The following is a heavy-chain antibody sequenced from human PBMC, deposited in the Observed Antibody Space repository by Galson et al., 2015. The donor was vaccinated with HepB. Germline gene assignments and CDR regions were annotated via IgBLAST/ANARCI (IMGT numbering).Heavy chain of an antibody. CDR3: ARRYSGSLDI. Sequence: SLRLSCAASGFTVSSNYMSWVRQAPGKGLEWVSVIYSGGSINYAAPVKGRFTISSGNSKNTLYHQMNSLRAEDTAVYYCARRYSGSLDIWGQGTMVTVSS. J-gene: IGHJ3*02. D-gene: IGHD1-26*01. CDR2: IYSGGSI. V-gene: IGHV3-53*01. CDR1: GFTVSSNY.